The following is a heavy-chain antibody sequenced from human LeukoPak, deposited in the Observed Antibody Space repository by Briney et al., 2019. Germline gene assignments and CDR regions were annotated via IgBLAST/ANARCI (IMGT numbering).Heavy chain of an antibody. J-gene: IGHJ5*02. CDR2: INPNSGGT. CDR3: ARDNDSSSSGIYWFDP. V-gene: IGHV1-2*04. D-gene: IGHD6-6*01. Sequence: GASVKVSCKASGYTFTGYYMHWVRQAPGQGLEWMGWINPNSGGTNYAQKFQGWVTMTRDTSISTAYMELSRLRSDDTAVYYCARDNDSSSSGIYWFDPWGQGTLVTVSS. CDR1: GYTFTGYY.